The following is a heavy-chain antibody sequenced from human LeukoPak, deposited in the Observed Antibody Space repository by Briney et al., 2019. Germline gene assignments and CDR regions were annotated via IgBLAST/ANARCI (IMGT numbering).Heavy chain of an antibody. CDR1: GFTFSSYW. CDR3: ASEGTDYYDSSGYYSPGRFDP. V-gene: IGHV3-74*01. J-gene: IGHJ5*02. Sequence: GGSLRLSCPASGFTFSSYWMHWVRQAPGKGLVWVSRINSDGSSTSYADSVKGRFTISRDNAKNTLYLQMNSLRAEDTAVYYCASEGTDYYDSSGYYSPGRFDPWGQGTLVTVSS. D-gene: IGHD3-22*01. CDR2: INSDGSST.